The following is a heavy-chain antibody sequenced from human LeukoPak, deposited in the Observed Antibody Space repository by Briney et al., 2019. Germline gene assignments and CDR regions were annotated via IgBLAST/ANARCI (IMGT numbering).Heavy chain of an antibody. J-gene: IGHJ3*02. CDR1: GFTFSSYG. V-gene: IGHV3-33*08. Sequence: GGSLRLSCAASGFTFSSYGMHWVRQAPGKGLGWVAVIWYDGSNKYYADSVKGRFTISRDNSKNTLYLQMNSLRAEDTAVYYCARGLTSITMVRGWRPSPPGAFDIWGQGTMVTVSS. CDR3: ARGLTSITMVRGWRPSPPGAFDI. D-gene: IGHD3-10*01. CDR2: IWYDGSNK.